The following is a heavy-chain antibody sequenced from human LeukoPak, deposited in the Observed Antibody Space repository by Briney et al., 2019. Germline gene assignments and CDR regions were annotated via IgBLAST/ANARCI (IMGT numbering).Heavy chain of an antibody. CDR1: GYTFTGYY. J-gene: IGHJ4*02. V-gene: IGHV1-2*02. Sequence: ASVKVSCKASGYTFTGYYMHWVRQAPGQGLEWMGWINPNSGGTNYAQKFQGRVTMTRDTSISTAYMELSRLRSDDTAVYYCARDPGTTGTTIYYFDYWGQGTLVTVSS. CDR2: INPNSGGT. D-gene: IGHD1-1*01. CDR3: ARDPGTTGTTIYYFDY.